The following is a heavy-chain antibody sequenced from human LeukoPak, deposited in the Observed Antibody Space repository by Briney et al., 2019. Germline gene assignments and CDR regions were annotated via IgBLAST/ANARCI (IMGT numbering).Heavy chain of an antibody. D-gene: IGHD5-12*01. V-gene: IGHV3-48*03. Sequence: GGSLRLSCAASGFTFSTYEMNWVRQAPGKGLEWISYIGSRPSTIYYADSVKGRSIISRDNTKNSLYLHMNSLRAEDAAVYYCATSGAYDISWAFDIWGQGTVVTVSS. CDR2: IGSRPSTI. CDR3: ATSGAYDISWAFDI. J-gene: IGHJ3*02. CDR1: GFTFSTYE.